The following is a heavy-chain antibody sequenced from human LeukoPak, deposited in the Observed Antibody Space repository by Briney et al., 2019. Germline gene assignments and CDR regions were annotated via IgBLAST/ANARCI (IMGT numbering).Heavy chain of an antibody. CDR3: AKDMRSYYGSGSYYNVFDY. Sequence: GRSLRLSCAASGFTFDDYAMHWVRQAPGKGLEWVSGINGNSGNIGYADSAKGRFIISRDNAKNSLYLQMNSLRAEDTALYYCAKDMRSYYGSGSYYNVFDYWGQGTLVTVSS. D-gene: IGHD3-10*01. J-gene: IGHJ4*02. CDR2: INGNSGNI. V-gene: IGHV3-9*01. CDR1: GFTFDDYA.